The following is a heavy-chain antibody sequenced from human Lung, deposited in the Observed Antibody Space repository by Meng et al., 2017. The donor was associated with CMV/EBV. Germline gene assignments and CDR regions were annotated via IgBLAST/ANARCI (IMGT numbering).Heavy chain of an antibody. CDR1: DESFSEYL. J-gene: IGHJ4*01. Sequence: SETLSLTCAVDDESFSEYLWNWIRQTPGKGLEWIGEADHAGDTNYNPSLKSRVGMTLDTSLRHFSLHLRSVTAADTATYYCARGRVMSTGTSLYFDLWGPGTLVTFSS. D-gene: IGHD1-1*01. CDR2: ADHAGDT. V-gene: IGHV4-34*01. CDR3: ARGRVMSTGTSLYFDL.